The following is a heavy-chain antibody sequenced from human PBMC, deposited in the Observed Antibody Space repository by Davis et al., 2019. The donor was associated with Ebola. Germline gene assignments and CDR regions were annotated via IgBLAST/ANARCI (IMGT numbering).Heavy chain of an antibody. CDR1: SGSFSGYY. CDR2: INHSGNT. CDR3: ARGRDFWRN. J-gene: IGHJ4*02. D-gene: IGHD3-3*01. V-gene: IGHV4-34*01. Sequence: SETLSLTCAVYSGSFSGYYWSWIRQPPGKGLEWIGEINHSGNTHCNPSLKSRVTISVDTSKNQFSLKLSSVTAADTAVYYCARGRDFWRNWGQGTLVTVSS.